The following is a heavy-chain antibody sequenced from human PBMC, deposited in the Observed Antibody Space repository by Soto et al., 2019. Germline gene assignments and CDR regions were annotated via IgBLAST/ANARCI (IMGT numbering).Heavy chain of an antibody. CDR2: IKHSGST. CDR1: GGSFSGYY. CDR3: ARGSTRGAYYYYGMDV. V-gene: IGHV4-34*01. D-gene: IGHD2-2*01. Sequence: QVQLQQWGAGLLKPSETLSLTCAVYGGSFSGYYWSWIRQPPGKGLEWIGEIKHSGSTNYNPSLKSRVTISVDTSKNQFSLKLSAVTAADTAVYYCARGSTRGAYYYYGMDVWGQGTTVTVSS. J-gene: IGHJ6*02.